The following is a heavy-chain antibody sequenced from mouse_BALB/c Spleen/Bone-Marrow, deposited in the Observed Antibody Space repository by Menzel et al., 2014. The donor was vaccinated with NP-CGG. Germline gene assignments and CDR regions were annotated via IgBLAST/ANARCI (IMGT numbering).Heavy chain of an antibody. V-gene: IGHV2-6*02. CDR1: GFSLTNYG. J-gene: IGHJ4*01. Sequence: VQGVESGPGLVAPSQSLSITCTVSGFSLTNYGLHWVRQPPGKGLEWLVVIWSDGSTTYNSALKSRLSINKDNSKSQVFLKMNSLQTDDTAIYYCARTGTRYAMDCWGQGTSVTVSS. CDR2: IWSDGST. D-gene: IGHD4-1*01. CDR3: ARTGTRYAMDC.